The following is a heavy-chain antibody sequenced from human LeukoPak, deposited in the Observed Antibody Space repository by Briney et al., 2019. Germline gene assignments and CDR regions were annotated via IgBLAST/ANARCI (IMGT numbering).Heavy chain of an antibody. D-gene: IGHD3-10*01. V-gene: IGHV1-18*04. J-gene: IGHJ3*02. CDR1: GYTFTGYY. CDR3: ASFGEGAGAFDI. Sequence: GASVKVSCKASGYTFTGYYMHWVRQAPGQGLEWMGWINPSSGNTNYAQKLQGRVTMTTDTSTSTAYMELRSLRSDDTAVYYCASFGEGAGAFDIWGQGTMVTVSS. CDR2: INPSSGNT.